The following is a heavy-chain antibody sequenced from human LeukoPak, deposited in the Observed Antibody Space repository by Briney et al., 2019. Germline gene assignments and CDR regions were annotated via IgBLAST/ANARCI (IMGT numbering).Heavy chain of an antibody. V-gene: IGHV4-34*01. J-gene: IGHJ6*02. Sequence: SETLSLTCAVYGGFFNDFYWSWIRQPPGKGLEWIGEINNSGIANYNPSLRSQFIISVEASKNQFSLKLSSVTAADTALYYCARGGTTGPHMYGLDVWGQGTTVTVSS. D-gene: IGHD1-1*01. CDR1: GGFFNDFY. CDR2: INNSGIA. CDR3: ARGGTTGPHMYGLDV.